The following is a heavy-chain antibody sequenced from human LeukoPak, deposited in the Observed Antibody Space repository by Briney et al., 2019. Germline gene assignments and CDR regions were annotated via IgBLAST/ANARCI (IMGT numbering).Heavy chain of an antibody. CDR1: GGSISSYY. CDR2: IYYSGST. CDR3: ARVYCSSTSCSEFDP. D-gene: IGHD2-2*01. J-gene: IGHJ5*02. Sequence: PSETLSLTCTVSGGSISSYYWNWIRQPPGKGLEWIGYIYYSGSTNYNPSLKSRVTISVDTSKNQFSLKLSSVTAADTAVYYCARVYCSSTSCSEFDPWGQGTLVTVSS. V-gene: IGHV4-59*01.